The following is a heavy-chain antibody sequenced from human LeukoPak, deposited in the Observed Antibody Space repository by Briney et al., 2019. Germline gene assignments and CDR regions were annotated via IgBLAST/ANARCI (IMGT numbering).Heavy chain of an antibody. CDR3: TSYDFSDAFDI. V-gene: IGHV3-15*01. CDR1: GFTFSNAW. J-gene: IGHJ3*02. CDR2: IKSKTDGGTT. Sequence: PGGSLRLSCAASGFTFSNAWMSWVRQAPGKGLEWVGRIKSKTDGGTTDYAAPVKGRFTISRDDSKNTLYLQMNSLKTEDTAVYYCTSYDFSDAFDIWGQGTMVTVSS. D-gene: IGHD3-3*01.